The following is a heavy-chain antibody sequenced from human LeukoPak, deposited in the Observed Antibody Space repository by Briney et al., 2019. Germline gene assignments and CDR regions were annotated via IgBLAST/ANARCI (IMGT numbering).Heavy chain of an antibody. V-gene: IGHV1-18*04. D-gene: IGHD5-24*01. Sequence: ASVKVSCKASGYTFTGYYMHWVRQAPGQGLEWMGWISAYNGNTNYAQKLQGRVTMTTDTSTSTAYMELRSLRSDDTAVYYCARDHPERWLQPYYFDYWGQGTLVTVSS. CDR1: GYTFTGYY. CDR2: ISAYNGNT. CDR3: ARDHPERWLQPYYFDY. J-gene: IGHJ4*02.